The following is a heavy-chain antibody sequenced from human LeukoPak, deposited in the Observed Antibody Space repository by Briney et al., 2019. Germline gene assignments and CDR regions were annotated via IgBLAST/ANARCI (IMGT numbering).Heavy chain of an antibody. CDR2: INPNSGDT. D-gene: IGHD3-22*01. Sequence: ASVKVSRKASGYTFTGYYMHWVRQGPGQGLEWMGWINPNSGDTNYAQRFQGRVTMTRDASISTAYMELSRLTSDDTAVYYCARRLYYYDSSASGWFDPWGQGTLVTVSS. J-gene: IGHJ5*02. CDR3: ARRLYYYDSSASGWFDP. CDR1: GYTFTGYY. V-gene: IGHV1-2*02.